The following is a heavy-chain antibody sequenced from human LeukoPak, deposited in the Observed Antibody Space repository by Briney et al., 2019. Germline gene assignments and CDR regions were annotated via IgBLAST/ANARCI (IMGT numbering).Heavy chain of an antibody. J-gene: IGHJ2*01. D-gene: IGHD3-22*01. Sequence: GGSLRLSCAASGFTFSSYAMSWVRQAPGEGLEWVSAISGSGGSTYYADSVKGRFTISRDNSKNALYLQMNSLRAEDTAVYYCAKPANYYDSSGYYPMSPYWYFDLWGRGTLVTVSS. CDR1: GFTFSSYA. V-gene: IGHV3-23*01. CDR2: ISGSGGST. CDR3: AKPANYYDSSGYYPMSPYWYFDL.